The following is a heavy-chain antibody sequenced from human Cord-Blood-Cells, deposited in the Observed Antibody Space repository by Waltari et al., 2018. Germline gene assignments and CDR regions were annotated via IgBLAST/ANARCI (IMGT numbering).Heavy chain of an antibody. V-gene: IGHV4-34*01. Sequence: QVQLQQWGAGLLKPSETLSLTRAVYGGSSSGYYWSWIRQPPGKGLGWIGEINHSGSTNYNPSLKSRVTISVDTSKNQFSLKLSSVTAADTAVYYCATFQYSSSWYYFDYWGQGTLVTVSS. CDR1: GGSSSGYY. J-gene: IGHJ4*02. CDR2: INHSGST. CDR3: ATFQYSSSWYYFDY. D-gene: IGHD6-13*01.